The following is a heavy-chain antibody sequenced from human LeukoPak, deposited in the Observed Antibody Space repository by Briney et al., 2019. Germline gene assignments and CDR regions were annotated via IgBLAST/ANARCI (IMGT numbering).Heavy chain of an antibody. J-gene: IGHJ3*02. CDR1: GGTFSSYA. CDR3: ARGDSWGAFDI. V-gene: IGHV1-2*02. Sequence: GASVKVSCKAPGGTFSSYAISWVRQAPGQGLEWMGWINPNSGGTNYAQKFQGRVTMTRDTSISTAYMELSRLRSDDTAVYYCARGDSWGAFDIWGQGTMVTVSS. D-gene: IGHD2-21*02. CDR2: INPNSGGT.